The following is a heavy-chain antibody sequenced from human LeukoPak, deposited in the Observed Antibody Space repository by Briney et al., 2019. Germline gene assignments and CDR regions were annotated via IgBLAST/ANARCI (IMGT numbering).Heavy chain of an antibody. J-gene: IGHJ3*02. CDR1: GFTFDDYA. CDR3: AKDAPGWYDAFDI. D-gene: IGHD6-19*01. CDR2: TSGDGGST. Sequence: GGSLRLSCAASGFTFDDYAMHWVHQAPGKGLEWVSLTSGDGGSTYYADSVKGRFTISRDNSKNSLYLQTNSLRTEDTALYYCAKDAPGWYDAFDIWGQGTMVTVSS. V-gene: IGHV3-43*02.